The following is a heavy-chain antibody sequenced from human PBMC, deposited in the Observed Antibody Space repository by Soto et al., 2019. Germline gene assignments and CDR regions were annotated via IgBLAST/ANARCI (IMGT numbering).Heavy chain of an antibody. CDR1: GFTFSSSW. CDR3: ARGPSGWFGYDY. J-gene: IGHJ4*02. Sequence: VGSLRLSCAASGFTFSSSWMHWVRQAPGKGLVWVSRINSGASTTNYADSVKGRFTISRDNAKNTLYLQMDSLTAEDTAVYYCARGPSGWFGYDYWGQGTLVTVSS. CDR2: INSGASTT. D-gene: IGHD6-19*01. V-gene: IGHV3-74*01.